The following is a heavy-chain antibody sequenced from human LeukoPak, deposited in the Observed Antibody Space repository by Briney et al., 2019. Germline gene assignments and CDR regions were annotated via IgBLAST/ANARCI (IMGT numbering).Heavy chain of an antibody. CDR3: ARYDRNSPTYFDS. D-gene: IGHD3-9*01. CDR1: GGSISGFF. Sequence: PSETLSLTCAVSGGSISGFFWSWIRQPPGKGLEWIGYIHYSGFTSYNPSLKSRLTISVDTSKNQFSLNPSSVTAADTAVYYCARYDRNSPTYFDSWGQGTLVTVSS. CDR2: IHYSGFT. V-gene: IGHV4-59*08. J-gene: IGHJ4*02.